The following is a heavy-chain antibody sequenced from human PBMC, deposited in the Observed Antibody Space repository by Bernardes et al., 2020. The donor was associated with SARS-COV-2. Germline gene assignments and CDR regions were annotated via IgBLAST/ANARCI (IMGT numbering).Heavy chain of an antibody. J-gene: IGHJ6*02. CDR3: STGGDGRTAPGMDV. CDR1: GFPFSTYW. D-gene: IGHD3-16*01. Sequence: GGSLRLSCSASGFPFSTYWMHWGRQIPGKGLVWVSRITPSGSSADYADSVKGRFTISRDNTKNTVWLQMNSLRVEDAAVYYCSTGGDGRTAPGMDVWGQGTTVTVSS. V-gene: IGHV3-74*01. CDR2: ITPSGSSA.